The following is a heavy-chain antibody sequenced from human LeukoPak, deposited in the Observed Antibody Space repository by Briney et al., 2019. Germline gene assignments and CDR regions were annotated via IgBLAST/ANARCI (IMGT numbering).Heavy chain of an antibody. J-gene: IGHJ4*02. D-gene: IGHD3-9*01. CDR1: VFTFSSYW. CDR3: ARDLTGYNDY. CDR2: IKQDGSEK. Sequence: GGSLRLSCAASVFTFSSYWMRWVRQAPGKGLEWVANIKQDGSEKYYVDSVKGRFTISRDNAKNSLYLQMNSLRAEDTAVYYCARDLTGYNDYWGQGTLVTVSS. V-gene: IGHV3-7*01.